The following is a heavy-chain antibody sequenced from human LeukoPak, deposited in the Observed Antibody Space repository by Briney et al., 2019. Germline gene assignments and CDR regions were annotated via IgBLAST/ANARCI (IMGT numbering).Heavy chain of an antibody. J-gene: IGHJ4*02. CDR2: ISSSGGSV. Sequence: GGSLRLSYAASGFTFSSYAMSWVRQAPGKGLEWVSYISSSGGSVYYADSVKGRFTISRDNAKSSLYLQMNSLRAEDTAVYYCARDGTYGSGWYGFYDYWGQGTLVTVSS. D-gene: IGHD6-19*01. CDR3: ARDGTYGSGWYGFYDY. V-gene: IGHV3-48*04. CDR1: GFTFSSYA.